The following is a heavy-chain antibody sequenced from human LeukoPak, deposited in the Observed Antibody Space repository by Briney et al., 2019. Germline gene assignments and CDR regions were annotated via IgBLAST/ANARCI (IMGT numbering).Heavy chain of an antibody. CDR1: GFTFSNYA. V-gene: IGHV3-33*01. CDR3: ARAPPTDWYFDL. Sequence: PGGSLRLSCAASGFTFSNYAMHWVRQAPGKGLEWVAALWYDGTKKYYTDSVAGRFAISRDNSKNTLYLQMNSLRAEDSAVYYCARAPPTDWYFDLWGRGTLFTVSS. D-gene: IGHD4-17*01. J-gene: IGHJ2*01. CDR2: LWYDGTKK.